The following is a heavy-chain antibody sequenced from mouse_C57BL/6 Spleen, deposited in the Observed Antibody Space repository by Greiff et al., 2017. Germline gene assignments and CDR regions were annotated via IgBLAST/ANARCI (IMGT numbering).Heavy chain of an antibody. CDR2: ISSGGSYT. J-gene: IGHJ2*01. Sequence: VQLKQSGGDLVKPGGSLKLSCAASGFTFSSYGMSWVRQTPDKRLEWVATISSGGSYTYYPDSVKGRFPISRDNAKNTLYLQMSSLKSEDTAMYYCARQGKLAYFDYWGQGTTLTVSS. V-gene: IGHV5-6*01. CDR1: GFTFSSYG. CDR3: ARQGKLAYFDY.